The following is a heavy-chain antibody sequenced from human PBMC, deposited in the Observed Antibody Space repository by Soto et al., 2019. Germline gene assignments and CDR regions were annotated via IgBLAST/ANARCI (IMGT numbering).Heavy chain of an antibody. Sequence: QVQLVQSGAEVKKPGASVKVSCKASGYTFTSYDINWVRQATGQGLGWMGWMNPNSGNTGYAQKFQGRVTMTRNTSISTAYMELSSLRSEDTAVYYCARGLFTRGVNWFDPWGQGTLVTVSS. V-gene: IGHV1-8*01. CDR2: MNPNSGNT. CDR1: GYTFTSYD. D-gene: IGHD3-10*01. CDR3: ARGLFTRGVNWFDP. J-gene: IGHJ5*02.